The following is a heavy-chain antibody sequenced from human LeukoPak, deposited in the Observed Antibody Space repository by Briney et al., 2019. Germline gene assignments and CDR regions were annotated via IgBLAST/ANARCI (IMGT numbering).Heavy chain of an antibody. V-gene: IGHV3-15*07. CDR2: TKPKTDGETT. D-gene: IGHD2-21*01. J-gene: IGHJ4*02. CDR1: GFTFSNAY. CDR3: ITPLPYSAQ. Sequence: PGGSLRLSCAASGFTFSNAYMNWVRQAPGKGLEWVGRTKPKTDGETTEYAAPVKDRFSISRDDSKSMMYLQMNSLKTEETAVYYCITPLPYSAQGGQGTLVTVSS.